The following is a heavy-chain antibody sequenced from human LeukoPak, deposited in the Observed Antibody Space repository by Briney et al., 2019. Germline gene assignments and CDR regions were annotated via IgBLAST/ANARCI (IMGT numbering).Heavy chain of an antibody. CDR1: GGTFSSYA. D-gene: IGHD3-22*01. CDR3: AGESRPNYYDSSGYRFDY. V-gene: IGHV1-69*17. J-gene: IGHJ4*02. Sequence: SVKVSCKASGGTFSSYAISWVRQAPGQGLEWMGRIVPIFGIANYAQKFQGRVTITADKSTSTAYMELSSLRSEDTAVYYCAGESRPNYYDSSGYRFDYWGQGTLVTVSS. CDR2: IVPIFGIA.